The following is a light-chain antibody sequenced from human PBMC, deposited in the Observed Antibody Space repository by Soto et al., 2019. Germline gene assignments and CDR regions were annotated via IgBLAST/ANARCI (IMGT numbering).Light chain of an antibody. V-gene: IGLV1-40*01. CDR3: QSYDSSLSEDVV. CDR2: DNS. J-gene: IGLJ2*01. CDR1: SSNIGAGYD. Sequence: QSVLTQPPSVSGAPGQRVTISCTGNSSNIGAGYDVHWYQQLPGTAPKLLIYDNSNRPSGVPDRFSGSKSGTSASLAITGLQAEDEADYYCQSYDSSLSEDVVFGGGTQLTVL.